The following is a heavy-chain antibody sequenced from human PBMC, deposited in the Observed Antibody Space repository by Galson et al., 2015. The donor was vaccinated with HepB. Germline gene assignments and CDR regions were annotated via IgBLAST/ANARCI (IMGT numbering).Heavy chain of an antibody. CDR2: ISSSSSTK. J-gene: IGHJ4*02. CDR1: GFTFSTYS. Sequence: SLRLSCAASGFTFSTYSMNWVRQAPGKGLEWVSYISSSSSTKYYADSVKGRFTISRDNAKNSLYLQMNSLRAEDTAVYYCARDRGYYFDYWGQGTLVTVSS. V-gene: IGHV3-48*04. CDR3: ARDRGYYFDY.